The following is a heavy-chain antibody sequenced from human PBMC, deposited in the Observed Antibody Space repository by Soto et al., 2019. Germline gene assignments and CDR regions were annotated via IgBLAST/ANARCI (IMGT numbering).Heavy chain of an antibody. J-gene: IGHJ5*02. CDR1: GFTFSNAW. V-gene: IGHV3-15*07. D-gene: IGHD1-26*01. CDR3: TTPPVVVGATSPALSGWFDP. Sequence: GGSLRLSCAASGFTFSNAWMNWVRQAPGKGLEWVGRIKSKTDGGTTDYAAPVKGRFTISRDDSKNTLYLQMNSLKTEDTAVYYCTTPPVVVGATSPALSGWFDPWGQGTLVTVSS. CDR2: IKSKTDGGTT.